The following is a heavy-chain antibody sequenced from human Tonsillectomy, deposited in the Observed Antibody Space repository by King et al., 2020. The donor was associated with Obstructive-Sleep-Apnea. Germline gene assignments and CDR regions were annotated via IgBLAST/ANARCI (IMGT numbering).Heavy chain of an antibody. V-gene: IGHV3-21*01. D-gene: IGHD6-13*01. CDR1: GFTFSSYT. J-gene: IGHJ1*01. CDR2: ISSSSSDI. Sequence: SGFGLVKHGGSLRLSCAASGFTFSSYTLHWCRQSPGKGLEWCSSISSSSSDIYYADSVKGRFTISLANAKNSLYLQMNRLRAEDTAVYYCAREGSSSYRAHYFQHWGQGTLVIVSS. CDR3: AREGSSSYRAHYFQH.